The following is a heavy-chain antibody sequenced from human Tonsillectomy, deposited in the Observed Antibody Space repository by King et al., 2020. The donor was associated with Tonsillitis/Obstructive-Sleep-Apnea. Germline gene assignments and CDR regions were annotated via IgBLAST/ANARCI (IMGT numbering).Heavy chain of an antibody. V-gene: IGHV1-2*02. CDR2: INPNSGGT. D-gene: IGHD4-11*01. Sequence: VQLVQSGAEVKKPGASVKVSCKASGYTFTGYYMHWVRQAPGQGLEWMGWINPNSGGTKYAQKFQGRVTMTRDTSISKAYMELSRLRSDDTAVYYCARDLHPRALSYWGQGTLVTVSS. J-gene: IGHJ4*02. CDR3: ARDLHPRALSY. CDR1: GYTFTGYY.